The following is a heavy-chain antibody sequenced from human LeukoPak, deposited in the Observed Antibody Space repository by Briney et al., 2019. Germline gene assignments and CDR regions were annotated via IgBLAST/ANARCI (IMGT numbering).Heavy chain of an antibody. CDR2: ISETGDNT. J-gene: IGHJ4*02. D-gene: IGHD3-22*01. Sequence: GGSLRLSCAASGFTFGHYAISWVRQAPGKGLEWVPVISETGDNTYYADSVKGRFTISRDDSENTLYLQMNSLRVEDTAVYYCARVNYYDSSGYLFDYWGQGTLVTVSS. CDR1: GFTFGHYA. CDR3: ARVNYYDSSGYLFDY. V-gene: IGHV3-23*01.